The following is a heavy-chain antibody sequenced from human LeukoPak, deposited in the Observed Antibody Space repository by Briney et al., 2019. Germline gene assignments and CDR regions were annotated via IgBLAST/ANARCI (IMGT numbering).Heavy chain of an antibody. J-gene: IGHJ3*02. CDR2: IRGGGAVP. D-gene: IGHD5-18*01. CDR3: AKCEDSYGNDALDI. V-gene: IGHV3-23*01. CDR1: AFTFSNYA. Sequence: GGSLRLSCAASAFTFSNYAMNWVRQAPGKGPEWVSYIRGGGAVPHYADSVKGRFTISRDNSNNILYLQMSSLRAEDTALYYCAKCEDSYGNDALDIWGQGTMVTVSS.